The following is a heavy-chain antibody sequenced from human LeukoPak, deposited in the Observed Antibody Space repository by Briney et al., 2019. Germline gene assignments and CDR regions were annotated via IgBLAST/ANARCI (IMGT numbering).Heavy chain of an antibody. CDR3: ARAGGYNYPFDY. D-gene: IGHD5-24*01. CDR2: IYYSGST. Sequence: SETLSLTCAVSGGSVNGYYWSWIRQPPGKGLEWIGYIYYSGSTNYTPSLKSRVTISVDTSKNQFSLKLSSVTAADTAVYHCARAGGYNYPFDYWSHGTLVTVSS. CDR1: GGSVNGYY. V-gene: IGHV4-59*02. J-gene: IGHJ4*01.